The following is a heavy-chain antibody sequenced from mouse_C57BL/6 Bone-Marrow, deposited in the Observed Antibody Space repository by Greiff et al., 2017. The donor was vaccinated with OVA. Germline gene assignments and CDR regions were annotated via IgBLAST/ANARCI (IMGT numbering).Heavy chain of an antibody. CDR3: TTEVDGYPDY. D-gene: IGHD2-3*01. CDR2: IDPETGDT. V-gene: IGHV14-4*01. Sequence: VQLQQSGAELVRPGASVKLSCTASGFNIKDDYMHWVKQRPEQGLEWIGWIDPETGDTDYASKFQGKATITADTSSNTAYLPLSSLTSEDTAVYYCTTEVDGYPDYGGQGTTLTVSS. CDR1: GFNIKDDY. J-gene: IGHJ2*01.